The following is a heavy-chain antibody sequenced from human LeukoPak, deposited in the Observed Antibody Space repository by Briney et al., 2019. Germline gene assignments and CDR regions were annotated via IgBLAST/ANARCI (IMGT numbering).Heavy chain of an antibody. CDR3: ARDHLANLASRLFDP. CDR2: IYISGGT. Sequence: SETLSLTCTVSGGSIRSGSYYWSWIRQSAGKGLEWIGRIYISGGTKYNPSLKSRVTISVDTSKNQFSLKLSSVTAADTAVYYCARDHLANLASRLFDPWGQGTLVTVSS. J-gene: IGHJ5*02. V-gene: IGHV4-61*02. D-gene: IGHD3-3*01. CDR1: GGSIRSGSYY.